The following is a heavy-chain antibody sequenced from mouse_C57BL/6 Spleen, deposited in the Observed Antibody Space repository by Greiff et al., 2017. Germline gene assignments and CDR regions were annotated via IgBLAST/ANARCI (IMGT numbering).Heavy chain of an antibody. CDR1: GYAFSSYW. V-gene: IGHV1-80*01. CDR2: IYPGDGDT. Sequence: QVQLQQSGAELVKPGASVKISCKASGYAFSSYWMNWVKQRPGKGLEWIGQIYPGDGDTNYNGKFKGKDTLTADKSSSTAYMQLSSLTSEDSAVYFCARDYGSSLDYFDYWGQGTTLTVSS. CDR3: ARDYGSSLDYFDY. J-gene: IGHJ2*01. D-gene: IGHD1-1*01.